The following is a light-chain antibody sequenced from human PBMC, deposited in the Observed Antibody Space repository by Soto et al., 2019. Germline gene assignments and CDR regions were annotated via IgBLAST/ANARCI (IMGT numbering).Light chain of an antibody. Sequence: DIQMTQSPSTLSASVGDRVTITCRASQSISSWLAWYQQKPGNAPKVLIYKASNLETGVPSRFSGSGSETEFTLTISSLQPDDFATYYCQQYNGDPYTFGQGTKLEIK. CDR2: KAS. CDR1: QSISSW. J-gene: IGKJ2*01. V-gene: IGKV1-5*03. CDR3: QQYNGDPYT.